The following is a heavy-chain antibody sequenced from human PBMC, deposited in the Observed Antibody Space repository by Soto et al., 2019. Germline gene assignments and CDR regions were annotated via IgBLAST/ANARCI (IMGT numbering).Heavy chain of an antibody. CDR2: IYYSGST. D-gene: IGHD2-2*01. CDR3: ARGIDCSSTSCYAGWFDP. J-gene: IGHJ5*02. V-gene: IGHV4-31*03. Sequence: QVQLQESGPGLVKPSQTLSLTCTVSGGSISSGGYYWSWIRQHPGKGLEWIGYIYYSGSTYYNPSHMGRVTISVDTSKNQFSLKLSSVTAADTAVYYCARGIDCSSTSCYAGWFDPWGQGTLVTVSS. CDR1: GGSISSGGYY.